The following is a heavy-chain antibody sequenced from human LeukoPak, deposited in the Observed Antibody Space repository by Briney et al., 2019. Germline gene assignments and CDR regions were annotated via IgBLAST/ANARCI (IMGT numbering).Heavy chain of an antibody. CDR2: INSDGSST. CDR1: GFTFSNYW. Sequence: GGSLRLSCAASGFTFSNYWMHWVRQAPGKGLVWVSHINSDGSSTNYADSVNGRFTISRDNAKNTLYLQMNSLRAEDTAVYYCARNDPLTSYYFDSWGQGTLITVSS. J-gene: IGHJ4*02. V-gene: IGHV3-74*01. CDR3: ARNDPLTSYYFDS. D-gene: IGHD3-9*01.